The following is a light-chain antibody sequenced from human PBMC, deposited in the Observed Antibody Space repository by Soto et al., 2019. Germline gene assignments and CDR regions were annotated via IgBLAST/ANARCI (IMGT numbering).Light chain of an antibody. Sequence: EIVLTQSPGTLSLSPGDRATLSCMASQSLSSNYLAWYQQKRGQAPRLLIYGASNRATDIPDRFSGSGSGTEFALTITRLEPADFAVYFCQQYDTFPRTFGQGTKVEIQ. J-gene: IGKJ1*01. CDR2: GAS. V-gene: IGKV3-20*01. CDR1: QSLSSNY. CDR3: QQYDTFPRT.